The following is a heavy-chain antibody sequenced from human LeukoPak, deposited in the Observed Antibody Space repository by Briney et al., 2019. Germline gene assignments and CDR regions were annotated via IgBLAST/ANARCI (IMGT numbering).Heavy chain of an antibody. Sequence: PSETLSLTCTVSGGSISSGSYYWSWIRQPAGKGLEWIGRIYTSGSTNYNPSLKSRVTISVDTSKNQFSLKLSSVTAADTAVYYCARARIAVTGTGVNLYWFDPWGQGTLVTASS. D-gene: IGHD6-19*01. V-gene: IGHV4-61*02. J-gene: IGHJ5*02. CDR2: IYTSGST. CDR3: ARARIAVTGTGVNLYWFDP. CDR1: GGSISSGSYY.